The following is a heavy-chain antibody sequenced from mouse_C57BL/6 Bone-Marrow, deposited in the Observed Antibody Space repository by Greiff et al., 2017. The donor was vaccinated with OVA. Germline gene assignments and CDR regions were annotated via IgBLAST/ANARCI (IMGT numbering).Heavy chain of an antibody. CDR3: ARGLGRKGYYFDY. CDR2: INPNNGGT. D-gene: IGHD4-1*01. CDR1: GYTFTDYY. V-gene: IGHV1-26*01. J-gene: IGHJ2*01. Sequence: EVQLQQSGPELVKPGASVKISCKASGYTFTDYYMNWVKQSHGKSLEWIGDINPNNGGTSYNQKCKGKATLTVDKSSSTAYMELRSLTSEDSAVYYCARGLGRKGYYFDYWGQGTTLTVSS.